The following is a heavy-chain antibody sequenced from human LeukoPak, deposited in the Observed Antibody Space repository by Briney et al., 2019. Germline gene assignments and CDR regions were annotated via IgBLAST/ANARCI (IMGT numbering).Heavy chain of an antibody. D-gene: IGHD2-21*01. CDR3: AKDFRIGYSAHFDY. Sequence: GGSLRLSCAASGFTFSSHVMNWVRQAPGKGLEWVSVISGGSNTYYADSVKGRFTISRDNSKNTLYLQMNSLRAEDTAVYYCAKDFRIGYSAHFDYWGQGALVTVSS. V-gene: IGHV3-23*01. CDR1: GFTFSSHV. J-gene: IGHJ4*02. CDR2: ISGGSNT.